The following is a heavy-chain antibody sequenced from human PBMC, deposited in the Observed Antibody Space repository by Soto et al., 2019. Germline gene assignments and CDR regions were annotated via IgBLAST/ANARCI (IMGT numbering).Heavy chain of an antibody. CDR3: ARAGRLDLFDY. D-gene: IGHD1-1*01. J-gene: IGHJ4*02. V-gene: IGHV3-53*01. Sequence: PGGSLRLSCAASGFTVSSNYMSWDRQAPGKGLEWVSVIYSGSSTYYAESEKGRFTISRDNSKNTLYLQMNILRAEDTSVYYCARAGRLDLFDYWGQGTLVTVSS. CDR2: IYSGSST. CDR1: GFTVSSNY.